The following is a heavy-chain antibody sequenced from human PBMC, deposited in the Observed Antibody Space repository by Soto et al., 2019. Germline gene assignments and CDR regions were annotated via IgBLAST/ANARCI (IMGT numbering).Heavy chain of an antibody. V-gene: IGHV1-18*01. Sequence: ASVKVSCKASGYTFTSYGISWVRQAPGQGLEWMGWISAYNGNTNYAQKLQGRVTMTTDTSTSTAYMELRSLRSDDTAVYYCAREPRLNYGDWSRLDYWGQGTLVTVSS. CDR1: GYTFTSYG. D-gene: IGHD4-17*01. J-gene: IGHJ4*02. CDR2: ISAYNGNT. CDR3: AREPRLNYGDWSRLDY.